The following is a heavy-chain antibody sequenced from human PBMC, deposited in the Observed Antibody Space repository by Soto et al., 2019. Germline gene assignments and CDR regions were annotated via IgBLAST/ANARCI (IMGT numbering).Heavy chain of an antibody. CDR2: FDPEDGEI. V-gene: IGHV1-24*01. Sequence: QVQLVQSGAEVRKPGASVKVSCKVSGYSLTELSIHWVRQAPGKGPEWMGGFDPEDGEIKFAQNFQGRVTITEDTPTYTAYMELSSLRSEDTAIYCCATGLQRLVNLYYFDLWGQGTLVTVSS. CDR1: GYSLTELS. D-gene: IGHD2-15*01. J-gene: IGHJ4*02. CDR3: ATGLQRLVNLYYFDL.